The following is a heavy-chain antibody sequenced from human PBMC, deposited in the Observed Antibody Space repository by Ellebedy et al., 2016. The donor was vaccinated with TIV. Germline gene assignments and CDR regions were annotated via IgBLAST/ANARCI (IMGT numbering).Heavy chain of an antibody. J-gene: IGHJ6*02. Sequence: ASVKVSCKASGFTFTSSAVQWVRQARGQRLEWIGWIVVGSGNTNYAQKFQERVTITRDMSTSTAYMELSSLRSEDTAVYYCAAAPQGLPNYYYYGMDVWGQGTTVTVSS. CDR3: AAAPQGLPNYYYYGMDV. D-gene: IGHD6-19*01. CDR1: GFTFTSSA. V-gene: IGHV1-58*01. CDR2: IVVGSGNT.